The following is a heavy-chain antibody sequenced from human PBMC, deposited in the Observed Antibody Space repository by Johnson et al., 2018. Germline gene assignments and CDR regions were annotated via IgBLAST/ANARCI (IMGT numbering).Heavy chain of an antibody. CDR3: TSHRYYYDDINYYPWAFDI. Sequence: VQLVQSGGGLVQPGGSLKLSCAASGFIFRGSAMHWVRQASGKGLEWVGRIRSKANSYATAYAASVKGRFTISRDDSKNTAYLQMNSLKTEDTAVYYCTSHRYYYDDINYYPWAFDIWGQGTMVTVSS. CDR2: IRSKANSYAT. V-gene: IGHV3-73*01. J-gene: IGHJ3*02. CDR1: GFIFRGSA. D-gene: IGHD3-22*01.